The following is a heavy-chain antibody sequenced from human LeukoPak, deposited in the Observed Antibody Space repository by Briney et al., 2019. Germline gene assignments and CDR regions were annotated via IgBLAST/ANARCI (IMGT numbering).Heavy chain of an antibody. CDR3: ARDLTGTQFFDF. J-gene: IGHJ4*02. D-gene: IGHD1-7*01. CDR2: INTNTGNP. V-gene: IGHV7-4-1*02. CDR1: GYTFTSYY. Sequence: ASVKVSCKASGYTFTSYYMHWVRQAPGQGLEWMGWINTNTGNPTYAQGFTGRFVFSLETSVSTAYVQINSLKAEDTAVYYCARDLTGTQFFDFWGQGALVTVSS.